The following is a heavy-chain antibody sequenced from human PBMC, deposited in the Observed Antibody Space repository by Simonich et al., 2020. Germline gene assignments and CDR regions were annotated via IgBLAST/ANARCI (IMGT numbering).Heavy chain of an antibody. CDR2: INPYSGCK. V-gene: IGHV1-2*02. Sequence: QVQLVQSGAEVTKPGASVKVSCKASGYTFTGYYINWVRQAPGQGLELMRRINPYSGCKNDAQKGQGRVTRTRDTSISTAYMELSRLRSDDTAGYYCARDSLSIAARPKNYMDVWGKGTTVTVSS. CDR3: ARDSLSIAARPKNYMDV. D-gene: IGHD6-6*01. CDR1: GYTFTGYY. J-gene: IGHJ6*03.